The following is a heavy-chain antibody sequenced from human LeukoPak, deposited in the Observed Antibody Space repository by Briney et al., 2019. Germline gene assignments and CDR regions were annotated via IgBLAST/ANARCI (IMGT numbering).Heavy chain of an antibody. CDR1: GGSISSYY. V-gene: IGHV4-59*08. D-gene: IGHD6-6*01. CDR2: IYYSGST. CDR3: ARLEAARPPDY. J-gene: IGHJ4*02. Sequence: SETLSLTCTVSGGSISSYYWSWIRQPPGKGLEWIGYIYYSGSTYYNPSLKSRVTISVDTSKNQFSLKLSSVTAADTAVYYCARLEAARPPDYWGQGTLVTVSS.